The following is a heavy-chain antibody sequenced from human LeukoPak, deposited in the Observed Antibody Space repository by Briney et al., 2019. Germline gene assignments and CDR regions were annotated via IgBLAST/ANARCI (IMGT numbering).Heavy chain of an antibody. J-gene: IGHJ4*02. CDR2: IASDGSST. CDR3: AKDNRRHYTSGPNPDSLH. D-gene: IGHD6-19*01. V-gene: IGHV3-74*01. Sequence: PGGSLRLSCAASGFTFSSYWMNWVRQAPGKGLVWVSRIASDGSSTTYADSVKGRFSISRDNAKNSLYPQMNSLRVEDTAFYYCAKDNRRHYTSGPNPDSLHWGQGALVTVSS. CDR1: GFTFSSYW.